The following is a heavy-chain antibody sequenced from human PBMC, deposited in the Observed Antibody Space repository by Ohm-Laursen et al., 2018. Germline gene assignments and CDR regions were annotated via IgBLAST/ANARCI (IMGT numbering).Heavy chain of an antibody. CDR3: ARDFSSPTVVTQGIENWFDP. J-gene: IGHJ5*02. Sequence: GSLRLSCSASGFTFSSYWVSWVRQAPGKGLEWVANIKQDGSEKYYVDSVKGRFTISRDNAKNSLYLQMNSLRAEDTAVYYCARDFSSPTVVTQGIENWFDPWGQGTLVTVSS. CDR1: GFTFSSYW. V-gene: IGHV3-7*01. CDR2: IKQDGSEK. D-gene: IGHD4-23*01.